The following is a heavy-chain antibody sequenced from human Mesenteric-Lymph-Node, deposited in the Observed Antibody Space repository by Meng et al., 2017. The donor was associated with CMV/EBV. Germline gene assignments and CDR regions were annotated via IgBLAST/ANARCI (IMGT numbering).Heavy chain of an antibody. CDR2: IKQDGSEK. Sequence: GESLKISCAASGFTFSSYWMSWVRQAPGKGLEWVANIKQDGSEKYYVDSVKGRFTISRDNAKNSLYLQMNSLRAEDTAVYYCARDRRIAAAGTYYYYGMDVWGQGTTVTVSS. D-gene: IGHD6-13*01. V-gene: IGHV3-7*01. CDR3: ARDRRIAAAGTYYYYGMDV. J-gene: IGHJ6*02. CDR1: GFTFSSYW.